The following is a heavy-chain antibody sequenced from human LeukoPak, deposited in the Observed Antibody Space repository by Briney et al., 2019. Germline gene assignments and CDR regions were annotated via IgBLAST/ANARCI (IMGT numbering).Heavy chain of an antibody. J-gene: IGHJ4*02. D-gene: IGHD3-22*01. V-gene: IGHV3-15*01. CDR3: TTEIGYYYDSSGSR. CDR2: IKSKTDGGTT. Sequence: GGSLRLSCAASGFTFSNAWMSWVRQAPGKGLEWVGRIKSKTDGGTTDYAAPVKGRFTISRDDSKNTLYQQMNSLKTEDTAVYYCTTEIGYYYDSSGSRWGQGTLVTVSS. CDR1: GFTFSNAW.